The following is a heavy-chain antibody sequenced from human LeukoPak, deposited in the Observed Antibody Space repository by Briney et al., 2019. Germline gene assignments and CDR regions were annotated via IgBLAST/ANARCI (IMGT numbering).Heavy chain of an antibody. D-gene: IGHD6-13*01. V-gene: IGHV3-23*01. J-gene: IGHJ4*02. CDR3: ARRVRDSWYDY. Sequence: GGSLRLSCAASGFTFSSDAMSWVRQAPGKGLEWVSTISGGGVTTYYSDSVKGRFTISRDNSKNTLFLQMNSLRAEDTALYHCARRVRDSWYDYWGQGTLVTVSS. CDR2: ISGGGVTT. CDR1: GFTFSSDA.